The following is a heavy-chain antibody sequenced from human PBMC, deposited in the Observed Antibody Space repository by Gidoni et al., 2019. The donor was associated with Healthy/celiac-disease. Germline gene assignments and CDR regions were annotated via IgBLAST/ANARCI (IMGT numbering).Heavy chain of an antibody. CDR1: GFTFSSNS. V-gene: IGHV3-21*01. CDR3: ARPQPQGEWELPGFDY. J-gene: IGHJ4*02. Sequence: EVQLVESGGGLVQPGGSLRLSCAASGFTFSSNSMNWVRQAPGKGLEWVSSISSSSSYIYYADSVKGRFTISRDNAKNSLYLQMNSLRAEDTAVYYCARPQPQGEWELPGFDYWGQGTLVTVSS. CDR2: ISSSSSYI. D-gene: IGHD1-26*01.